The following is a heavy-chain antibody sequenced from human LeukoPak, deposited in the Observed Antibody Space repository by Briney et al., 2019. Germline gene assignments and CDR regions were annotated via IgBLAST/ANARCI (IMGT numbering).Heavy chain of an antibody. V-gene: IGHV4-4*09. CDR3: ARSAVMATINFDY. D-gene: IGHD5-24*01. CDR1: GGSISSYY. Sequence: IPSETLSLTCTVSGGSISSYYWSWIRQPPGKGLEWIGYIYTSGSTNYNPSLKSRVTISVDTSKNQFSLKRSSVTAADTAVYYCARSAVMATINFDYWGQGTLVTVSS. CDR2: IYTSGST. J-gene: IGHJ4*02.